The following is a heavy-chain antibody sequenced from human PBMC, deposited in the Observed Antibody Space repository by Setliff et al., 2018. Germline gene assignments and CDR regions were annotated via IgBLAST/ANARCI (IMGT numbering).Heavy chain of an antibody. CDR2: VYPGDSDT. D-gene: IGHD1-26*01. V-gene: IGHV5-51*01. CDR3: ARVGPLTDDAFDI. Sequence: GESLKISCRGSGYTFSDYWIGWVRQMPGKGLEWMGIVYPGDSDTIYSPSFQGQVTISADKSINTAYLQWSSLKASDTAIYYCARVGPLTDDAFDIWGQGTMVTVSS. J-gene: IGHJ3*02. CDR1: GYTFSDYW.